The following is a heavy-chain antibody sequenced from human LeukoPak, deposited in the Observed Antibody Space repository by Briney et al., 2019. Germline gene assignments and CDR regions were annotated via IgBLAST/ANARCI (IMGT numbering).Heavy chain of an antibody. CDR1: GYTFTGYY. J-gene: IGHJ5*02. CDR3: ARGRYCTTTSCLNWFDP. D-gene: IGHD2-2*01. CDR2: INAGNGDT. V-gene: IGHV1-3*01. Sequence: ASVKVSCKASGYTFTGYYMHWVRQAPGQRLEWMGWINAGNGDTKYSQKFQGRVTITRDTSASTAYMELSSLRSEDTGVYYCARGRYCTTTSCLNWFDPWGQGTLVTVSS.